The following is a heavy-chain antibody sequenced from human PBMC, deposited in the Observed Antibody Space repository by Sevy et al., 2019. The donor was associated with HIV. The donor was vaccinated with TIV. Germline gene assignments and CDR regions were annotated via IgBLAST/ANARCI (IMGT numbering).Heavy chain of an antibody. CDR3: ARGELIRGMDV. V-gene: IGHV3-21*01. D-gene: IGHD1-7*01. CDR2: ISSSSSYI. J-gene: IGHJ6*02. Sequence: GGSLRLSCAASGFTFSSYSMNWVRQAPGKGLEWVSSISSSSSYIYYADSVKGGFTISRDNAKNSLYLKMNSLRAEDTAVYYCARGELIRGMDVWGQGTTVTVSS. CDR1: GFTFSSYS.